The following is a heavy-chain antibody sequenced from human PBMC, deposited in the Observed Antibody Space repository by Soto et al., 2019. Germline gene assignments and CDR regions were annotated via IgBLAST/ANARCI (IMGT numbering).Heavy chain of an antibody. CDR1: GFIFTSYG. D-gene: IGHD3-3*01. CDR2: ISAYNGNT. V-gene: IGHV1-18*01. Sequence: LKVSCKASGFIFTSYGISWVRQAPGQGLEWMGWISAYNGNTKYAQNLQGRVTLTTDTSTYTAYMELRSLQSDDTAVYYCARDFGSDLSAPGAVSDSWGQGARVTVSS. J-gene: IGHJ4*02. CDR3: ARDFGSDLSAPGAVSDS.